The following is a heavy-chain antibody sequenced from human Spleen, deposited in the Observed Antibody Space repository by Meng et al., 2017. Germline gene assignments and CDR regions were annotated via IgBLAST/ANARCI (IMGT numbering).Heavy chain of an antibody. CDR3: ARVKTAAGTYGMFGWFDP. CDR2: ISYDGSNK. D-gene: IGHD6-25*01. V-gene: IGHV3-30*04. J-gene: IGHJ5*02. CDR1: GFTFSSYA. Sequence: GESLKISCAASGFTFSSYAMHWVRQAPGKGLEWVAVISYDGSNKYYADSVEGRFTISRDNSKNTLYLQMNSLRAEDTAVYYCARVKTAAGTYGMFGWFDPWGQGTLVTVSS.